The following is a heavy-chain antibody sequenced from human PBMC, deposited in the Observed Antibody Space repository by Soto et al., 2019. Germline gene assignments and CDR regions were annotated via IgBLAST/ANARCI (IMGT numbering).Heavy chain of an antibody. CDR2: VSYGGSKK. V-gene: IGHV3-30*01. CDR3: AREKVLLFVCTFDS. Sequence: QVQLVESGGGVVQPRRSLRLSCAASGFIFTSYIVHWVRQAPGKGLEWVASVSYGGSKKHYADSVKGRFSISRDNSENTVYMQMNSLRTEDTAVYYCAREKVLLFVCTFDSWGQGALVSVS. CDR1: GFIFTSYI. J-gene: IGHJ4*02. D-gene: IGHD2-21*01.